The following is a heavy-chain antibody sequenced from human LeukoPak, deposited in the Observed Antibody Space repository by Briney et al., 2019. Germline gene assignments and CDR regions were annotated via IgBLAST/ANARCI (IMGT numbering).Heavy chain of an antibody. J-gene: IGHJ3*01. V-gene: IGHV3-48*03. Sequence: GGSLRLSCAGSGFTFSTSEMNWIRQAPGKGLEWVSYISSSGSTIYYAGSVKGRFTISRDNAKNALYLQMNSLRAEDTAVYYWARGRTRDGYTWGQRTLVTVSS. CDR2: ISSSGSTI. CDR1: GFTFSTSE. CDR3: ARGRTRDGYT. D-gene: IGHD5-24*01.